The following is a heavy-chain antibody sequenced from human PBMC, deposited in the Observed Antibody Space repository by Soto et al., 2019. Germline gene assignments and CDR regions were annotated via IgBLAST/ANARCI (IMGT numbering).Heavy chain of an antibody. CDR3: AKEETAWPHAYGLDV. D-gene: IGHD2-21*02. CDR2: IGTRSDI. J-gene: IGHJ6*02. CDR1: GFTFSTYS. Sequence: EVHLVESGGGLVKPGGSLRLSCVASGFTFSTYSMNWVRQAPGKGLEWVSTIGTRSDIYYAESVKGRFTISRDNAKNTLSLQMNRLRVEETAVYYGAKEETAWPHAYGLDVWGQGTAVTVSS. V-gene: IGHV3-21*01.